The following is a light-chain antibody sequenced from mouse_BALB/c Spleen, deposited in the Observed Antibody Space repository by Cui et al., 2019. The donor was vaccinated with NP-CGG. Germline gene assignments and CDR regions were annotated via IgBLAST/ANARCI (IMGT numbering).Light chain of an antibody. CDR2: GTN. CDR3: ALWYSNHWV. V-gene: IGLV1*01. J-gene: IGLJ1*01. Sequence: QAVVTQESALTTSPGETVTLTCRSSTGAVTPSNYANWVQEKPDQLFTGLIGGTNNRAPGVPARFSGSLIGDKAALTIIGAQTEDEAIYFCALWYSNHWVFGGGTKLTVL. CDR1: TGAVTPSNY.